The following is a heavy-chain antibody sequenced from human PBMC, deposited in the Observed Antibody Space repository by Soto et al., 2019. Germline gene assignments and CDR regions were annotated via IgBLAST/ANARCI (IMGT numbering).Heavy chain of an antibody. CDR3: ARHAGDIVWMIDF. CDR2: VFSSGGS. D-gene: IGHD2-15*01. J-gene: IGHJ4*02. CDR1: GDSIRSPSYY. Sequence: QLQLQEWGPGLVKSSATLSIICTVSGDSIRSPSYYWGWIRQPPAKGLEWIGSVFSSGGSYHNPFLQSRGAISVETSKIQCSLDVMAVTAVELATYYCARHAGDIVWMIDFWGQGTLVSVSS. V-gene: IGHV4-39*01.